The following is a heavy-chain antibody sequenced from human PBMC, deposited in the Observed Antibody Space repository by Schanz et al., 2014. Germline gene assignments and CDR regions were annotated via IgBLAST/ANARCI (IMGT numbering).Heavy chain of an antibody. CDR1: GFTFSNHG. V-gene: IGHV3-33*01. Sequence: QVQLVESGGGVVQPGRSLRLSCAASGFTFSNHGMHWVRQSPGKGLEWVALIWYDGSNEYYADSVKGRFTISRDNPKKTLYLQMNSLRAEDTAVYYCARDAVALVTEYFMDVWGKGTPVTVSS. CDR3: ARDAVALVTEYFMDV. D-gene: IGHD2-15*01. CDR2: IWYDGSNE. J-gene: IGHJ6*03.